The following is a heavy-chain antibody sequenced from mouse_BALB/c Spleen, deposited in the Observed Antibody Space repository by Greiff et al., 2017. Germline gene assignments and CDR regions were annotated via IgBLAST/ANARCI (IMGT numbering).Heavy chain of an antibody. J-gene: IGHJ4*01. D-gene: IGHD2-1*01. CDR3: ARGGGSYGTYAMDY. CDR1: GFTFSSYA. V-gene: IGHV5-6-5*01. Sequence: EVKLVESGGGLVKPGGSLKLSCAASGFTFSSYAMSWVRQTPEKRLEWVASISSGGSTYYPDSVKGRFTISRDNARNILYLQMSSLRSEDTAMYYCARGGGSYGTYAMDYWGQGTSVTVSS. CDR2: ISSGGST.